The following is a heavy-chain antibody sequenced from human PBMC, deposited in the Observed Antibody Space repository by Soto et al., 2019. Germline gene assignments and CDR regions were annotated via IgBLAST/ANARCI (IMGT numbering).Heavy chain of an antibody. V-gene: IGHV4-59*01. Sequence: SETLSLTCTVSGGSISSYYWSWIRQPPGKGLEWIGYIYYSGSTNYNPSLKSRVTISVDTSKNQFSLKLSSVTAADTAVYYCASDSSGYCSSTSCYGGLDYWGQGTLVTVSS. CDR3: ASDSSGYCSSTSCYGGLDY. CDR2: IYYSGST. D-gene: IGHD2-2*01. CDR1: GGSISSYY. J-gene: IGHJ4*02.